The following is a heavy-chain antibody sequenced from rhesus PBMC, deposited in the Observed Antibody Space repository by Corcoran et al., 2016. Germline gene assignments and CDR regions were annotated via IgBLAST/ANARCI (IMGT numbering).Heavy chain of an antibody. CDR3: AREGAGTEEYFEF. J-gene: IGHJ1*01. CDR2: ISGRRGNT. Sequence: QVQLQESGPGLVKPSETLSLTCTVSGGSFSDSYWGWLRQPPGKGPGWIGYISGRRGNTDYNPSLKSRVIISTDTSNNQFSLNLMSVTAADTAVYYCAREGAGTEEYFEFWGQGALVTVSS. CDR1: GGSFSDSY. D-gene: IGHD1-20*01. V-gene: IGHV4-165*01.